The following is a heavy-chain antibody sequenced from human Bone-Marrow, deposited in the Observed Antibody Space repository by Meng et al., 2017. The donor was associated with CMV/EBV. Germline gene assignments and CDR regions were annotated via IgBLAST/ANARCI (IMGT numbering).Heavy chain of an antibody. CDR3: ASGNGGYVSYYYYGMDV. Sequence: ASVKVSCKASGYTFSNYDIIWVRQATGQGLEWMGWMNPNSGNTGYAQKFQGRVTMTRNTSISTAYMELSSLRSEDTAVYYCASGNGGYVSYYYYGMDVWGQGTTVTVSS. CDR1: GYTFSNYD. CDR2: MNPNSGNT. J-gene: IGHJ6*02. V-gene: IGHV1-8*01. D-gene: IGHD5-12*01.